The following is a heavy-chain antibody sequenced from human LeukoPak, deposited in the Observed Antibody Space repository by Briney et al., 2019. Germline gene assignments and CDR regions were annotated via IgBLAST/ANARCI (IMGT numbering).Heavy chain of an antibody. CDR2: VYTTGTS. J-gene: IGHJ3*01. CDR1: RGSVSPYY. CDR3: ARHSAAVHLGAFDV. V-gene: IGHV4-4*09. Sequence: SETLSLTRALSRGSVSPYYWSWIRQAPPKGLEWVGYVYTTGTSNQKPSLTSRVTMSIDTPKNQYSLRVSCVTAGVSAGYYCARHSAAVHLGAFDVWGQRTMVTVSS. D-gene: IGHD2-15*01.